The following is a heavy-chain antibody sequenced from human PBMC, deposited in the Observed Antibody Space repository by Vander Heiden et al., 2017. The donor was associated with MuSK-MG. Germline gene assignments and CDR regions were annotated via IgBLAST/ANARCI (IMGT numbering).Heavy chain of an antibody. CDR1: GFTFSGVT. J-gene: IGHJ4*02. D-gene: IGHD1-7*01. CDR2: IRRKTEGETT. Sequence: EVQLVESGGNLVNPGGSLRLSCAASGFTFSGVTMSWVRQAPGKGLEWVGRIRRKTEGETTDDAAPVKDRFTISRDDSKKTRYLKMRRMKTEDTAVYYCIAPHAGNYTGYQWGQGTMVTVSS. CDR3: IAPHAGNYTGYQ. V-gene: IGHV3-15*01.